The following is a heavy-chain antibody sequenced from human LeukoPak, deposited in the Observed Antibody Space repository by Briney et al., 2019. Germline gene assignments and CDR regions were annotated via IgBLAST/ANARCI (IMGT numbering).Heavy chain of an antibody. J-gene: IGHJ4*02. Sequence: GGSLRLSCAASGFTVSSNYMSWVRQAPGKGLEWVSVIYSGGSTYYADSVKGRFTISRDNSQNTLYLQMNSLRAEDTAVYYCARLTSIWSARKGGRGYDYYFDYWGQGTLVTVSS. CDR1: GFTVSSNY. D-gene: IGHD5-12*01. CDR2: IYSGGST. CDR3: ARLTSIWSARKGGRGYDYYFDY. V-gene: IGHV3-66*01.